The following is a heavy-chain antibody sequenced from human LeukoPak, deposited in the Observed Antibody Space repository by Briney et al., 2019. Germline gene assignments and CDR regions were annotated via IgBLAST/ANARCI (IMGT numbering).Heavy chain of an antibody. D-gene: IGHD3-3*01. Sequence: GGSLRLSCAASGFSFSSYWMTWVRQAPGKGLEWVANIKQDGTEKYSVDSVKGRFTISRDNAKNSLYLQMNSVRAEDTAVYYCVRDFRFLDDYWGQGTLVSVSS. CDR1: GFSFSSYW. CDR2: IKQDGTEK. J-gene: IGHJ4*02. V-gene: IGHV3-7*01. CDR3: VRDFRFLDDY.